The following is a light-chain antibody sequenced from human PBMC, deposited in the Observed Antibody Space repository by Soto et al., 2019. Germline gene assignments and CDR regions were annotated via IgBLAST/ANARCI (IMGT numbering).Light chain of an antibody. CDR1: QSISDS. CDR3: LQDYGDSWT. J-gene: IGKJ1*01. CDR2: AAS. Sequence: IQMTQSPSSLSASVGDRVTITCRASQSISDSLNWYQHKPGTAPKLLIYAASNLYTGVPSRFSGSRSGTEFTLTISSLQPEDFASYYCLQDYGDSWTLGQGTKVDIK. V-gene: IGKV1-6*01.